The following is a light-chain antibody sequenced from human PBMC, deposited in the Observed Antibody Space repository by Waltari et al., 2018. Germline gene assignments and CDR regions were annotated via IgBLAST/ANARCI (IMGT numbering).Light chain of an antibody. CDR3: QQYYSTPPT. V-gene: IGKV4-1*01. J-gene: IGKJ1*01. Sequence: IVMTQSPDSLAVSLGERATINCKSSQTVLYTSNNRSYLTWFQQKPGQPPKLLIYWASTRESWVPDRFSGSGSGTDFTFTITGLQAEDVAVYYCQQYYSTPPTFGQGTKVEVK. CDR2: WAS. CDR1: QTVLYTSNNRSY.